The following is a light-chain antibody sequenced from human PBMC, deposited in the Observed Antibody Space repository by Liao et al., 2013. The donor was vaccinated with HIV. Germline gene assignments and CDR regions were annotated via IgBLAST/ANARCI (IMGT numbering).Light chain of an antibody. Sequence: YELTQPPSVSVSPGQTASITCSGATLGHKSPSWYQQRPGQPPVLVIYQGTKRPSGIPERFSGSNSGNTATLTISGPQAMDEADYYCQAWDSSAAVVFGGGTTLTVL. V-gene: IGLV3-1*01. CDR1: TLGHKS. CDR3: QAWDSSAAVV. CDR2: QGT. J-gene: IGLJ2*01.